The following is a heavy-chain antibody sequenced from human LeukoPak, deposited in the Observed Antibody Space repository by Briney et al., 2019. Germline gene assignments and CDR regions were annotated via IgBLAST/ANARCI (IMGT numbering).Heavy chain of an antibody. CDR3: ARGRYCSGGSCYPFDY. V-gene: IGHV4-34*01. J-gene: IGHJ4*02. CDR1: GGSFSRYY. Sequence: SETLSLTCAVYGGSFSRYYWSWIRQPPGKGLVWIGEINHSGSTNYNPSLKSRVTISVDTSKNQFSLKLSSVTAADTAVYYCARGRYCSGGSCYPFDYWGQGTLVTVSS. CDR2: INHSGST. D-gene: IGHD2-15*01.